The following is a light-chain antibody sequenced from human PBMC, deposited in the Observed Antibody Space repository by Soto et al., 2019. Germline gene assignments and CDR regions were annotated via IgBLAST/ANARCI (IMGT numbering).Light chain of an antibody. CDR1: SSDVGGHNY. V-gene: IGLV2-8*01. CDR3: SSYAGSNNYV. J-gene: IGLJ1*01. Sequence: QSVLTQPPSASGSLGQSVTISCTGTSSDVGGHNYVSWYQQHPGKAPKVLIYEVSKRPSGVPDRFSASKSGNTASLTVSGLQAEDEADYYCSSYAGSNNYVFGTGTKVTVL. CDR2: EVS.